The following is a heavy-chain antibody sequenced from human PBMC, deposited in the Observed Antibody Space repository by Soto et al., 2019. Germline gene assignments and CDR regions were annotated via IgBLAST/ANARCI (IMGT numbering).Heavy chain of an antibody. D-gene: IGHD2-15*01. CDR2: INPNSGGT. V-gene: IGHV1-2*04. Sequence: ASVKVSCKASGYTFTGYYMHWVRQAPGQGLEWMGWINPNSGGTNYAQKFQGWVTMTRDTSISTAYMELSRLRSDDTAVYYCARGIRPSGGSCYPRCHYYYYMDVWGKGTTVTVSS. CDR1: GYTFTGYY. CDR3: ARGIRPSGGSCYPRCHYYYYMDV. J-gene: IGHJ6*03.